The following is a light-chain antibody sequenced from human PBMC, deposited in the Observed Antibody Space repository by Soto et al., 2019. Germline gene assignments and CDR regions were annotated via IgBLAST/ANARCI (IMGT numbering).Light chain of an antibody. CDR2: LGS. Sequence: DIVMTQSPLSLPVTPGEPASISCRSSQSLLHSNGYNYLDWYLQKPGQSPQLLMYLGSSRASGVPDRFSGSVSGTNFTLKISRVEAEDVGVYYCMQGLQIPIAFGPGTKVDIK. CDR3: MQGLQIPIA. J-gene: IGKJ3*01. CDR1: QSLLHSNGYNY. V-gene: IGKV2-28*01.